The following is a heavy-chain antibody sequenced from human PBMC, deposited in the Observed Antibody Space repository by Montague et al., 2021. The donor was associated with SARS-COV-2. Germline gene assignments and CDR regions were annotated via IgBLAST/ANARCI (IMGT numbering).Heavy chain of an antibody. CDR1: GGSISSDY. J-gene: IGHJ5*02. Sequence: SETLSLTCSVSGGSISSDYWCWIRLSPGKGLEWIGYIYYRWTTNYNSSLTSRVTFSVYTSKNQFSLKLISVSAADTAVYFCAREGRWNWFDPWGQGVLVTVSS. D-gene: IGHD5-24*01. CDR2: IYYRWTT. V-gene: IGHV4-59*01. CDR3: AREGRWNWFDP.